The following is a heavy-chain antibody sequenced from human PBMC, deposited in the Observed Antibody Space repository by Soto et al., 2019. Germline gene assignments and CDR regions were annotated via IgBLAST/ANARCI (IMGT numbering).Heavy chain of an antibody. V-gene: IGHV5-51*01. CDR1: GDSCTSHW. D-gene: IGHD4-17*01. J-gene: IGHJ4*02. CDR2: IYPGDSET. Sequence: GESMKISCKGAGDSCTSHWIGWVRQMPGKGLEWMGIIYPGDSETKYSPSFRGQVTISADKSISTAYLQWSSLKASDTAIYYCATPYRDYDYWGQGTLVTVSS. CDR3: ATPYRDYDY.